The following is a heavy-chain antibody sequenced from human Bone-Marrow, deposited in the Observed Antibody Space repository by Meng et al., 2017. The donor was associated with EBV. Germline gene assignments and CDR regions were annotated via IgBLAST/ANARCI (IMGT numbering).Heavy chain of an antibody. CDR2: IIPVLGAT. D-gene: IGHD2-21*01. Sequence: MGQSGAGGKNPGSSVRVTCKASGGTLNNFAINGVRQAPGEGLEWMGGIIPVLGATNYADNFQGRMKIIADESTNTAYMELSKLTPADTALYYCARDNGDTMTNPYFDYWGQGTLVTVSS. V-gene: IGHV1-69*01. CDR3: ARDNGDTMTNPYFDY. J-gene: IGHJ4*02. CDR1: GGTLNNFA.